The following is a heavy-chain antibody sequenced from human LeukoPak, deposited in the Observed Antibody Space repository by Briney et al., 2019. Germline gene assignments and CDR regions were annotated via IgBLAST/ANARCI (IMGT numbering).Heavy chain of an antibody. Sequence: GGSLRLSCAASGFTFSSYAMSWVRQAPGKGLEWVAVIWYGGSNKYYADSVKGRFTISRDNSKNTLYLQMNSLRAEDTAVYYCARESMVRGVQYLFDYWGQGTLVTVSS. CDR2: IWYGGSNK. D-gene: IGHD3-10*01. CDR1: GFTFSSYA. CDR3: ARESMVRGVQYLFDY. V-gene: IGHV3-33*08. J-gene: IGHJ4*02.